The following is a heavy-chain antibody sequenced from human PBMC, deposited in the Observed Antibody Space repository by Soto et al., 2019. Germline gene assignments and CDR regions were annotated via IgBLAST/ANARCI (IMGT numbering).Heavy chain of an antibody. J-gene: IGHJ4*02. V-gene: IGHV3-74*01. CDR3: TRGASGYGNFDY. Sequence: EVQLVESGGGVVQPGGSLRLSCAASGFSFNTWMHWVRQAPGKGLVWLSRINSAGSSTTYADSVEGRFFVSRDNAKNTLYFQINSLTGDDTAVYYCTRGASGYGNFDYWGQGVLLTVSS. CDR1: GFSFNTW. CDR2: INSAGSST. D-gene: IGHD5-12*01.